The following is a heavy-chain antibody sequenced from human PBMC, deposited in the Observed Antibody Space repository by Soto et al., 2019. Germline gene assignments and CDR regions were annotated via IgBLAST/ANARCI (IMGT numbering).Heavy chain of an antibody. J-gene: IGHJ5*02. D-gene: IGHD3-3*01. V-gene: IGHV4-34*01. CDR2: INHSGST. Sequence: PSETLSLTCAVYGGSFSGYYWSWIRQPPGKGLEWIGEINHSGSTNYNPSLKSRVTISVDTSKNQFSLKLSSVTAADTAVYYCARHKKVTIFGVVTWFDPWGQGTLVTVSS. CDR1: GGSFSGYY. CDR3: ARHKKVTIFGVVTWFDP.